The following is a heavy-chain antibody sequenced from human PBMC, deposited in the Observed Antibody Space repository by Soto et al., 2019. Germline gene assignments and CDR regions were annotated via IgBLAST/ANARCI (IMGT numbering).Heavy chain of an antibody. V-gene: IGHV4-30-4*01. CDR1: GGSISSGDYY. Sequence: TLSLTCTVSGGSISSGDYYWSWIRQPPGKGLEWIGYIYYSGSTYYNPSLKSRVTISVDTSKNQFSLKLSSVTAADTAVYYCASHSRPNLGASYWGQGTLVTVSS. D-gene: IGHD6-13*01. CDR3: ASHSRPNLGASY. J-gene: IGHJ4*02. CDR2: IYYSGST.